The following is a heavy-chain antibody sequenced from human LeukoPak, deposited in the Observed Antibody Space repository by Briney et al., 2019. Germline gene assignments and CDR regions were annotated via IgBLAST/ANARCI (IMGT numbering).Heavy chain of an antibody. V-gene: IGHV3-53*01. Sequence: GGSLRLSCAASGFTFSSYAMSWVRQAPGKGLEWVSVIYSGGGTYYADSVKGRFTISRDNSKNTLYLQMNSLRAEDTAVYYCARVGWLRFLDYWGQGTLVTVSS. CDR1: GFTFSSYA. CDR3: ARVGWLRFLDY. D-gene: IGHD5-12*01. CDR2: IYSGGGT. J-gene: IGHJ4*02.